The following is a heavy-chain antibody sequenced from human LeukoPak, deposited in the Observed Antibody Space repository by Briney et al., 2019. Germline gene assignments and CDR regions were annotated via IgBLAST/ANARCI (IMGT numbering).Heavy chain of an antibody. J-gene: IGHJ6*02. CDR3: AKGGPVLLWFGELDYYYGMDV. V-gene: IGHV3-30*02. CDR2: IRYDGSNK. CDR1: GFTFSSYG. Sequence: PGGSLRLSCAASGFTFSSYGMHWVRQAPGKGLEWVAFIRYDGSNKYYADSVKGRFTISRDNTKNTLYLQMNSLRAEDTAVYYCAKGGPVLLWFGELDYYYGMDVWGQGTTVTVSS. D-gene: IGHD3-10*01.